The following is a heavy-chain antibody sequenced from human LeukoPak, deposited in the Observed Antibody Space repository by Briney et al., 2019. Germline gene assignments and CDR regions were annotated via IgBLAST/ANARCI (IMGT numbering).Heavy chain of an antibody. D-gene: IGHD5-24*01. CDR2: INTDGSGT. CDR3: ARGQEMADY. Sequence: GGSLRLSCAASGFTFSNYWMHWVRQAPGKGLVWVSRINTDGSGTSYADSVKGRFTISRDNAKNTLYLQMNSLRGEDTAVYYCARGQEMADYWGQGALVTVSS. V-gene: IGHV3-74*01. J-gene: IGHJ4*02. CDR1: GFTFSNYW.